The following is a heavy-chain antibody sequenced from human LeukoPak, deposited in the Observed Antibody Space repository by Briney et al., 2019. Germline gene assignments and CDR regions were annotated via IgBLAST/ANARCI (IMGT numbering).Heavy chain of an antibody. CDR3: ARDPSNTSGRNVYFDY. CDR2: ISTYNGDT. Sequence: ASVKVSCKASGYTFTIYAITWVRQAPGQGLEWLGWISTYNGDTNYAQNLQGRVTMTTDTSTSTAYMEVRSLRSDDTAVYYCARDPSNTSGRNVYFDYWGQGTLVTVSS. D-gene: IGHD6-19*01. V-gene: IGHV1-18*01. J-gene: IGHJ4*02. CDR1: GYTFTIYA.